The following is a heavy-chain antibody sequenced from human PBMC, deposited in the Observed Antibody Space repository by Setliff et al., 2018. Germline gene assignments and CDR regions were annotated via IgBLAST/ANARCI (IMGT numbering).Heavy chain of an antibody. Sequence: SVKVSCKASGGTFSSYAISWVRQAPGQGLEWMGGIIPIFGTANYAQKFQGRVTITTDESTSTAYMELSSLRSEDTAVYYCARAIKEAHYYYGSGGIDYYGMDVWGQGTTVTVSS. CDR3: ARAIKEAHYYYGSGGIDYYGMDV. J-gene: IGHJ6*02. CDR2: IIPIFGTA. D-gene: IGHD3-10*01. CDR1: GGTFSSYA. V-gene: IGHV1-69*05.